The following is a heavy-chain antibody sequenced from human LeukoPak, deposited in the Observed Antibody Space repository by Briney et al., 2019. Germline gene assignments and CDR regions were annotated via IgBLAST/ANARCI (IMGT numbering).Heavy chain of an antibody. CDR1: GFTFSSYD. CDR2: IGTASNT. D-gene: IGHD5-18*01. CDR3: ARDSPSGYSYGSGDY. J-gene: IGHJ4*02. Sequence: GGSLRLSCAASGFTFSSYDMYWVRQATGKGLEWVSSIGTASNTYYPDSVEGRFTISRENAKNSLYLQMNSLRAEDTAVYYCARDSPSGYSYGSGDYWGQGTLVTVSS. V-gene: IGHV3-13*04.